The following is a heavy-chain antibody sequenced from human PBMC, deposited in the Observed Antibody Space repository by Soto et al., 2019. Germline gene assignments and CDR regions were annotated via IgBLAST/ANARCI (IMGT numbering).Heavy chain of an antibody. Sequence: TVSGGSISSSSYCWGWIRRPPGKGLEWIGSIYYSGSTYYNPSLKSRVTISVDTSKNQFSLKLSSVTAADTAVYYCARILKNYYNSSGYYYNWFDPWGQGTLVTVSS. D-gene: IGHD3-22*01. CDR3: ARILKNYYNSSGYYYNWFDP. V-gene: IGHV4-39*01. CDR2: IYYSGST. J-gene: IGHJ5*02. CDR1: GGSISSSSYC.